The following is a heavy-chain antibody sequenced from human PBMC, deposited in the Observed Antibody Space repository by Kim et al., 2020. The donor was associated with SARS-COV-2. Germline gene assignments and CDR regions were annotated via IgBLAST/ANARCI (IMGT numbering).Heavy chain of an antibody. CDR1: VGSFSGYQ. J-gene: IGHJ6*02. CDR3: ARGRAGVVPSPILGLGPYYDYHNMDV. V-gene: IGHV4-34*01. Sequence: SETLSLTCAVYVGSFSGYQWSWIRQSPGKGLEWIGEINHNGATNYNPSLKGRVAISVDTSKNQFSLKVKSVTAADTAVYFCARGRAGVVPSPILGLGPYYDYHNMDVWGQGTTVSVSS. CDR2: INHNGAT. D-gene: IGHD3-3*01.